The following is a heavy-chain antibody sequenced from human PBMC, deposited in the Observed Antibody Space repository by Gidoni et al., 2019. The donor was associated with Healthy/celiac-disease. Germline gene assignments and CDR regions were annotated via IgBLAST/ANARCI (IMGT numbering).Heavy chain of an antibody. J-gene: IGHJ4*02. Sequence: EVQLLESGGGLVQTGGSVRLSCAASGFTFSSYAMSWVRQAPGKGLEWVSAISGSGGSTYYADSVKGRFTISRDNSKNTLYLQMNSLRAEDTAVYYCAKDRARLDPMYYFDYWGQGTLVTVSS. CDR3: AKDRARLDPMYYFDY. CDR1: GFTFSSYA. CDR2: ISGSGGST. V-gene: IGHV3-23*01. D-gene: IGHD3-3*01.